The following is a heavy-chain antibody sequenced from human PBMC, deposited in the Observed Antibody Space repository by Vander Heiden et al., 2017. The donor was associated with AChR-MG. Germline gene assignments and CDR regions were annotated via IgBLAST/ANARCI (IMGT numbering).Heavy chain of an antibody. Sequence: QVQLVQPGAEVRKPGASVKVSCKASGYTFTSYGISWVRQAPGQGLEWMGWISAYNGNTNYAQKLQGRVTMTTDTSTSTAYMELRSLRSDDTAVYYCARDRRPYSGSQSFDYWGQGTLVTVSS. CDR3: ARDRRPYSGSQSFDY. J-gene: IGHJ4*02. V-gene: IGHV1-18*01. D-gene: IGHD1-26*01. CDR2: ISAYNGNT. CDR1: GYTFTSYG.